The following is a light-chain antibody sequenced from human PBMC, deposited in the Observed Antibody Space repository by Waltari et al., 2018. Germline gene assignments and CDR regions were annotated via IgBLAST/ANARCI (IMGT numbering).Light chain of an antibody. CDR1: QSINKY. CDR3: HQSYRFPPT. V-gene: IGKV1-39*01. J-gene: IGKJ3*01. CDR2: AAF. Sequence: DIQMTQYLSSLSASVGDRVSITCRASQSINKYLNWYQQRPGEAPNLLIYAAFNLQSGVPSRFRGSGSGTDFTLTISGLQPEDSVTYYCHQSYRFPPTFGPGTKLDIK.